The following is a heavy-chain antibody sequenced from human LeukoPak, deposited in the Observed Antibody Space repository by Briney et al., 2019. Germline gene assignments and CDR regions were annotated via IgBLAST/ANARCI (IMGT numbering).Heavy chain of an antibody. V-gene: IGHV1-2*02. Sequence: ASVEVSCKASGYTFTGYYMHWVRQAPGQGLEWMGWVNSDSGATNYEQKFQGRVTMTRDTSINTVYLELSSLTSDDTAIYYCARKDAGPSSFDYWGQGSLVTVSS. CDR1: GYTFTGYY. J-gene: IGHJ4*02. CDR2: VNSDSGAT. CDR3: ARKDAGPSSFDY.